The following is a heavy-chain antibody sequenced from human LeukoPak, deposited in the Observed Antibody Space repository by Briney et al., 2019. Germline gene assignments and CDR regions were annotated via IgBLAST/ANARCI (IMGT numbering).Heavy chain of an antibody. CDR1: GFTFSDSW. CDR2: ISYDGSNK. D-gene: IGHD2-2*01. CDR3: ARTMLGPLDAFDI. V-gene: IGHV3-30-3*01. J-gene: IGHJ3*02. Sequence: PGGSLRLSCGASGFTFSDSWMHWVRQAPGKGLEWVAVISYDGSNKYYADSVKGRFTISRDNSKNTLYLQMNSLRAEDTAVYYCARTMLGPLDAFDIWGQGTMVTVSS.